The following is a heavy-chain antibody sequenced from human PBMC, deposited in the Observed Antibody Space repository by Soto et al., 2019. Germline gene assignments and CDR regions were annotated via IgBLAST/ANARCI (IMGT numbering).Heavy chain of an antibody. D-gene: IGHD2-2*01. Sequence: EVQLLESGGGLVQPGGSLRLSCAVSGFSFSTYAMSWVRQAPGKGLEWASGISAGGGNTYYADSVRGRFTISRDNSKDTLYLQITSLRAEDTAFYYCAKHAEYQLVSWFDPWGRGTLVTVSS. V-gene: IGHV3-23*01. CDR1: GFSFSTYA. CDR3: AKHAEYQLVSWFDP. J-gene: IGHJ5*02. CDR2: ISAGGGNT.